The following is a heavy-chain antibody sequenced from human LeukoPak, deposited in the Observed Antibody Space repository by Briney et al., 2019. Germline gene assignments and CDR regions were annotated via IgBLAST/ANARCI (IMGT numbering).Heavy chain of an antibody. CDR3: ARERGDYGSDY. J-gene: IGHJ4*02. V-gene: IGHV4-38-2*02. Sequence: SETLSLTCTVSGYSISSGYYWGWIRQPPGKGLEWIGSIYHSGSTYYNPSLKSRVTISVDTSKNQFSLKLSSVTAADTAVYYCARERGDYGSDYWGQGTLVTASS. D-gene: IGHD3-10*01. CDR1: GYSISSGYY. CDR2: IYHSGST.